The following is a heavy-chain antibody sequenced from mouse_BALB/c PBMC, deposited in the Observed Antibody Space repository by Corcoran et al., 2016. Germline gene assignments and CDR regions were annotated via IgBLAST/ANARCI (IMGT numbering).Heavy chain of an antibody. CDR1: GFNIKDTY. V-gene: IGHV14-3*02. CDR2: IDPANGNT. J-gene: IGHJ1*01. CDR3: ARWDWYFDV. Sequence: EDQLQQSGAELVKPGASVKLSCTASGFNIKDTYMHWVKQRPEQGLEWIGRIDPANGNTKYDPKFQGKATITADTSSNTAYMQLSSLTSEDTAVYYCARWDWYFDVWGAGTTVTVSS.